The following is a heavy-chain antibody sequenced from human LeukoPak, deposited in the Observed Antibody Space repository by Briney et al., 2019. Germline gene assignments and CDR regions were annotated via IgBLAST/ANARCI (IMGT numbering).Heavy chain of an antibody. V-gene: IGHV1-46*01. CDR1: GYTFTSYY. Sequence: ASVKVSCKASGYTFTSYYMHWVRQAPGQGLEWMGIINPSGGSTSYAQKFQGRVTMTRDMSTSTVCMELSSLRSEDTALYYCARDADTTMAHSYSFDYWGQGTLVTVSS. CDR3: ARDADTTMAHSYSFDY. J-gene: IGHJ4*02. D-gene: IGHD5-18*01. CDR2: INPSGGST.